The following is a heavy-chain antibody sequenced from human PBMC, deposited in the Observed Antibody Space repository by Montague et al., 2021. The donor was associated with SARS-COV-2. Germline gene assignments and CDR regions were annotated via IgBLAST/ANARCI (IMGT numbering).Heavy chain of an antibody. CDR1: GFSLSTSGMC. V-gene: IGHV2-70*01. CDR2: IDWDDDK. CDR3: ARSLLWFGELNAFDI. J-gene: IGHJ3*02. Sequence: VKPTQTLTLTCTLSGFSLSTSGMCVSWIRRPPGKALEWLALIDWDDDKYYSTSLKTRLTISKDTSKNQVVLTMTNMDPVDTATYYCARSLLWFGELNAFDIWGQGTMVTVSS. D-gene: IGHD3-10*01.